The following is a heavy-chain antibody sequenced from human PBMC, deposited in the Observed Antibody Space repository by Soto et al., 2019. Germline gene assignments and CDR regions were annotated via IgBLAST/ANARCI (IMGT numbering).Heavy chain of an antibody. J-gene: IGHJ4*02. CDR2: IVPIVDTS. CDR1: GGTFSSYA. CDR3: VRVVAIPGYPDN. D-gene: IGHD5-12*01. V-gene: IGHV1-69*13. Sequence: GASVKVSCKTSGGTFSSYAFSWVRQAPGQGLEWMGGIVPIVDTSTYAQKFQGRVTITADESTSTVYMELSSLRSDDTAVYYCVRVVAIPGYPDNWGQGTLVTVSS.